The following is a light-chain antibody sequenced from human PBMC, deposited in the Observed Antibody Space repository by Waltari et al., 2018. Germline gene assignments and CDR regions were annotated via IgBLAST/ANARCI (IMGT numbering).Light chain of an antibody. V-gene: IGLV5-45*02. Sequence: QAVLTQPSSLSESPGASASLTCTLRSGINVGTYRIYWYQQKPGSPPQYLLRYKSDSDKQQGSGVPRRFSGSKDASANAGILLISGLQSEDEADYYCMIWHSSAVVFGGGTKLTVL. CDR2: YKSDSDK. CDR3: MIWHSSAVV. CDR1: SGINVGTYR. J-gene: IGLJ2*01.